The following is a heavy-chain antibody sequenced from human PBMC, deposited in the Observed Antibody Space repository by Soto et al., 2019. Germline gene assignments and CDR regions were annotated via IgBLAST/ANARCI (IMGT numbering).Heavy chain of an antibody. CDR2: ILYDGTNK. CDR1: GFTFSNYG. CDR3: SKDRAYCAAHFDL. V-gene: IGHV3-30*18. J-gene: IGHJ4*02. Sequence: QVQLVESGGGVVQPGRSLRLSCAASGFTFSNYGMHWVRQAPGKGLEWVAVILYDGTNKNYADSVKGRFTISRDNSKNTLYLQMNSLGPEETAVYCCSKDRAYCAAHFDLWGQGTLVTVSS. D-gene: IGHD2-21*01.